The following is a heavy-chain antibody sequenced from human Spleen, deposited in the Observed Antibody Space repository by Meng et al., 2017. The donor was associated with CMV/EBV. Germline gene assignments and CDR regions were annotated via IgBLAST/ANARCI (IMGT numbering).Heavy chain of an antibody. D-gene: IGHD2-2*03. Sequence: GESLKISCAASGFTFNNFAMNWVRQAPGKGLEWVSYISSSGSTKNSADSVKGRFTISRDNAKKSLYLQMNSLRVEDTAVYYCARVGFYNWFDPWGQGTLVTVSS. CDR3: ARVGFYNWFDP. V-gene: IGHV3-48*03. CDR2: ISSSGSTK. J-gene: IGHJ5*02. CDR1: GFTFNNFA.